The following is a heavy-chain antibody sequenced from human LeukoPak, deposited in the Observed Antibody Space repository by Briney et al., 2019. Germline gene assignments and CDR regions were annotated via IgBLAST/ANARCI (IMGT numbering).Heavy chain of an antibody. CDR3: ARGTITMVRGVPPRGFDY. J-gene: IGHJ4*02. Sequence: SETLSLTCAVYGGSFSGYYWSWIRQPPGKGLEWIGEINHSGSTNYNPSLKSRVTISVDTSKNQFSLKLSSVTAADTAVYYCARGTITMVRGVPPRGFDYWGQGTLATVSS. CDR2: INHSGST. CDR1: GGSFSGYY. V-gene: IGHV4-34*01. D-gene: IGHD3-10*01.